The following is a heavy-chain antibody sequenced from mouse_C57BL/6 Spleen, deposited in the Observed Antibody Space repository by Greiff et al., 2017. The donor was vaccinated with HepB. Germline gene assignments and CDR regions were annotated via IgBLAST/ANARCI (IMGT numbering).Heavy chain of an antibody. CDR2: IRNKANGYTT. J-gene: IGHJ2*01. CDR3: ARCIDGPYYFDY. D-gene: IGHD2-3*01. Sequence: EVHLVESGGGLVQPGGSLSLSCAASGFTFTDYYMSWVRQPPGKALEWLGFIRNKANGYTTEYSASVKGRFTISRDNSQSILYLQMNALRAEDSATYYCARCIDGPYYFDYWGQGTTLTVSS. CDR1: GFTFTDYY. V-gene: IGHV7-3*01.